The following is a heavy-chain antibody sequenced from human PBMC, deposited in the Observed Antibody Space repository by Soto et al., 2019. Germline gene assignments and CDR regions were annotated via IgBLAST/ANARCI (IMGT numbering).Heavy chain of an antibody. CDR1: GFTLSDHD. V-gene: IGHV3-11*06. CDR2: SSNSGSFT. D-gene: IGHD1-1*01. CDR3: VKSGDNYNALDY. J-gene: IGHJ4*02. Sequence: SGLSLRLSCTASGFTLSDHDMSWIRQAPGKGLEWIGYSSNSGSFTRYADSVKGRFSISRDNAKNSLYLQINSLRGDDTAIYYCVKSGDNYNALDYWGQGTPVTVSS.